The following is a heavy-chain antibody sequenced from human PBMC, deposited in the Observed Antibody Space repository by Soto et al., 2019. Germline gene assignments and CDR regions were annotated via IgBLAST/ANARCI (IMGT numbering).Heavy chain of an antibody. CDR3: ARDREDGSGTKYNWFDS. V-gene: IGHV1-69*01. D-gene: IGHD3-10*01. CDR1: GGTFGNFG. J-gene: IGHJ5*01. Sequence: QMQLVQSGAEVKKPGSSVRVSCKASGGTFGNFGISWVRQAPGQGLEWMGGTIPIFDTPHYAEKFRDRVTISSDATSTAYLELTSLTSEDTATYYCARDREDGSGTKYNWFDSWRQGTLVTVSS. CDR2: TIPIFDTP.